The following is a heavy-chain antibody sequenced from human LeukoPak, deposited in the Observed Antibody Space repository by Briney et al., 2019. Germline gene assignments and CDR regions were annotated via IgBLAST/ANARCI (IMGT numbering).Heavy chain of an antibody. CDR2: ISDDGRHN. V-gene: IGHV3-30*04. CDR1: GFTFSTYA. Sequence: GGSLRLSCAAPGFTFSTYAMNWVRQAPGKGLGWVAVISDDGRHNYYADSVKGRFTISRDNSKSTLYLQMNSMRDDDSVAYFCARVYLERLTAGYFDHWGQGTQVTVSP. CDR3: ARVYLERLTAGYFDH. J-gene: IGHJ4*02. D-gene: IGHD2-8*01.